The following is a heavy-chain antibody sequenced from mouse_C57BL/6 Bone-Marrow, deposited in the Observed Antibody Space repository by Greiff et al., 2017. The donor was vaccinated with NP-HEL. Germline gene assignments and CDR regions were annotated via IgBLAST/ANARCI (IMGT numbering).Heavy chain of an antibody. CDR2: ILPGSGST. CDR3: ASYGNYYWFAY. J-gene: IGHJ3*01. D-gene: IGHD2-1*01. CDR1: GYTFTGYW. Sequence: VQLQQSGAELMKPGASVKLSCKATGYTFTGYWIEWVKQRPGHGLEWIGEILPGSGSTNYNEKFKGKATFTADTSSNTAYMQLSSLTTEDSAIYYCASYGNYYWFAYWGQGTLVTVSA. V-gene: IGHV1-9*01.